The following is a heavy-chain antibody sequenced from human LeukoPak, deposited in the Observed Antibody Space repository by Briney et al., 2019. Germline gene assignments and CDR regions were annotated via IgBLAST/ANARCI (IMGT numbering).Heavy chain of an antibody. Sequence: SETLSLTCTVSGGSISSYYWSWIRQPPGKGLEWIGYIYYSGSTNYNPSLKSRVTISVDTSKNQFSLKLSSVTAADTAVYYCARAGVWFGEFQTDYWGQGTLVTVSS. CDR3: ARAGVWFGEFQTDY. J-gene: IGHJ4*02. CDR2: IYYSGST. D-gene: IGHD3-10*01. V-gene: IGHV4-59*01. CDR1: GGSISSYY.